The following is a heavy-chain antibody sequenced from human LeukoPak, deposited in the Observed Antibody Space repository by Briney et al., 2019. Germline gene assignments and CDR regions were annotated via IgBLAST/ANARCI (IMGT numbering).Heavy chain of an antibody. V-gene: IGHV4-59*01. CDR1: GGSISSYY. CDR3: VRASVDSGGAFDV. J-gene: IGHJ3*01. D-gene: IGHD5-12*01. Sequence: SETLSPTCTVSGGSISSYYWSWIRQPPGKGLEWIGYIYYSGSTNYNPSLESRVTTSRDTPKNQFSLTLSSMTAADTATYYCVRASVDSGGAFDVWGQGTVVTVSS. CDR2: IYYSGST.